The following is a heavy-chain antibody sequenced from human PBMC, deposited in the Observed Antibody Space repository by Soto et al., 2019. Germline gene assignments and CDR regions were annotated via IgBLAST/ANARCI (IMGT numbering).Heavy chain of an antibody. Sequence: LVESGGALVKPGGSLRLSCAASGFIFRDWFMSWIRQAPGKGLEWISYISKDSGRATRYADSVKGRFTISRYNAKNPVFLQTHNLTVEDTALYYCAKENWAIPDSWGQGTLVTVSS. CDR3: AKENWAIPDS. CDR1: GFIFRDWF. D-gene: IGHD7-27*01. J-gene: IGHJ4*02. V-gene: IGHV3-11*01. CDR2: ISKDSGRAT.